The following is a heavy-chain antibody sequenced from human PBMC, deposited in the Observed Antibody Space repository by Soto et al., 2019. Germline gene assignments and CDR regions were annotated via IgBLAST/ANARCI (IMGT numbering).Heavy chain of an antibody. D-gene: IGHD6-13*01. V-gene: IGHV3-23*01. Sequence: EVQLLESGGGLVQPGGSLRLSCAASGFTFSSYAMNWVRQAPGKGLEWVSVISGSDGSTYYADSVKGRFTISRDNSKNPLNLQMNSLRAEDTDVYYCARRSSSWYLDYWGQGTLVTVSS. J-gene: IGHJ4*02. CDR3: ARRSSSWYLDY. CDR1: GFTFSSYA. CDR2: ISGSDGST.